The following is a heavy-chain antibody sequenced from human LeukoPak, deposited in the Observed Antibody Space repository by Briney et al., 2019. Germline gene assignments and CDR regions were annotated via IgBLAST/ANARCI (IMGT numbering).Heavy chain of an antibody. V-gene: IGHV3-30*03. J-gene: IGHJ3*02. CDR1: GFTFSSYG. D-gene: IGHD3-10*01. CDR3: ARVRGGSVRGGFDI. CDR2: ISYDGSKK. Sequence: GRSLRLSCAASGFTFSSYGMQWVRQAPGKGLEWVATISYDGSKKYYGDSVQGRFTISRDSPQNTLYLQMNSLRTEDTAVYYCARVRGGSVRGGFDIWGQGTLVSVSS.